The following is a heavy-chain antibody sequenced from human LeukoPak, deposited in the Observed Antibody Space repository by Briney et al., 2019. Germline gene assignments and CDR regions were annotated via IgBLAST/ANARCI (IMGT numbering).Heavy chain of an antibody. V-gene: IGHV3-33*01. Sequence: GGSLRLSCAASGFTFSSYGMHWVRQAPGKGLEWVAVIWYDGSNKYYADSVKGRFTISRDNSKNTLYLQMNSLRAEDTAVYYCARGGAHGDYEPHYFDYWGQGTLVTVSS. CDR3: ARGGAHGDYEPHYFDY. J-gene: IGHJ4*02. CDR1: GFTFSSYG. CDR2: IWYDGSNK. D-gene: IGHD4-17*01.